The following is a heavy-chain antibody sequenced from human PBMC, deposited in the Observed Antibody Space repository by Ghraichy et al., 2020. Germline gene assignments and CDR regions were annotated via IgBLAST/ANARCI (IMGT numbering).Heavy chain of an antibody. CDR3: ARKSASSDD. Sequence: SETLSLSCTVYGVSISSNYWSWIRQPPGRGLEWIGYISNTGRTNYNPSLKSRVTISVDTSKNQFSLKLSSVTTADTAVYYCARKSASSDDWGPGTLLTVSA. V-gene: IGHV4-59*01. J-gene: IGHJ4*02. CDR2: ISNTGRT. CDR1: GVSISSNY. D-gene: IGHD1-26*01.